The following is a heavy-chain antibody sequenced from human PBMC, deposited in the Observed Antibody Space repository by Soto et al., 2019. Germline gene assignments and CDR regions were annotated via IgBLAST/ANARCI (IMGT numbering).Heavy chain of an antibody. CDR3: VRGNDFGDCFDY. V-gene: IGHV4-30-4*01. Sequence: QVQLVESGPGLVKPSQTLSLTCTVSGASISSGDDYWTWIRQPPGKGLEWIGYIDNSGNIYHNPSLKSRLNISLATSTNQFSLKVSSVTAADTAVYYCVRGNDFGDCFDYWGQGTLVTVSP. D-gene: IGHD4-17*01. CDR1: GASISSGDDY. CDR2: IDNSGNI. J-gene: IGHJ4*02.